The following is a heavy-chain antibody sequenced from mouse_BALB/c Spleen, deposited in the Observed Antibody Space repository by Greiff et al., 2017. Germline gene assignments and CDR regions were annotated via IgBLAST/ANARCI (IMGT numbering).Heavy chain of an antibody. D-gene: IGHD2-3*01. Sequence: EVKLVESGGDLVKPGGSLKLSCAASGFTFSSDGMPWVRQTPDKRLEWVATISSGGSYTYYPHSVKGRFTISRDNAKNTLYLQMSSLKSEDTAMYYCARQEMVPFAYWGPGTLVTVSA. CDR2: ISSGGSYT. CDR1: GFTFSSDG. CDR3: ARQEMVPFAY. V-gene: IGHV5-6*01. J-gene: IGHJ3*01.